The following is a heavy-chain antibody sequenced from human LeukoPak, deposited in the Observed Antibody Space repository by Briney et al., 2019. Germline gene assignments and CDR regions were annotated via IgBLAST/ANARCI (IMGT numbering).Heavy chain of an antibody. CDR1: GFTFSSYW. Sequence: PGGSLRLSCAASGFTFSSYWMSWVRQAPGKGLEWVANIKQDGSEKYYVDSVKGRFTISRDNAKNSLYLQMNSLRAEDTAVYYCAKSYCSGGRCYYYYYYMDVWGKGTTVTVSS. CDR3: AKSYCSGGRCYYYYYYMDV. V-gene: IGHV3-7*01. D-gene: IGHD2-15*01. J-gene: IGHJ6*03. CDR2: IKQDGSEK.